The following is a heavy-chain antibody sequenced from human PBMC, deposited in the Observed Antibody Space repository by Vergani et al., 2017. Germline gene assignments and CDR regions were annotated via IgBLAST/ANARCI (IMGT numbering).Heavy chain of an antibody. CDR1: GGSISCYY. CDR3: ARARWYCSSTSCYTRWFDP. Sequence: QVQLQESGPGLVKPSETLSLTCTVSGGSISCYYWSWIRQPPGKGLEWIGYIYYRGSTNYNPSLKSRVTISVDTSKNQVSLKLSSVTAADTAVYYCARARWYCSSTSCYTRWFDPWGQGTLVTVSS. CDR2: IYYRGST. V-gene: IGHV4-59*01. J-gene: IGHJ5*02. D-gene: IGHD2-2*02.